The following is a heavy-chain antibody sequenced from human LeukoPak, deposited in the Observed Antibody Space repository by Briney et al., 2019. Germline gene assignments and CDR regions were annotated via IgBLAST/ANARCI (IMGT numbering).Heavy chain of an antibody. J-gene: IGHJ4*02. Sequence: GFTXXSYWMHWVRHAPGKGLVWVSRINSDGSSTNYADSVKGRFTISRDNAKNTLHLQMNSLRAEDTAVYYCARGARGSGTASDYWGQGTLVTVSS. D-gene: IGHD3-10*01. CDR3: ARGARGSGTASDY. CDR2: INSDGSST. CDR1: GFTXXSYW. V-gene: IGHV3-74*01.